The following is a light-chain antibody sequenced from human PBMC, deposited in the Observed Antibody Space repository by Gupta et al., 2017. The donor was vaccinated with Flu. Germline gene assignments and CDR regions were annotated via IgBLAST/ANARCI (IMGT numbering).Light chain of an antibody. CDR1: NLGSKS. CDR2: DDG. V-gene: IGLV3-21*03. CDR3: QVWNDNSDPFWV. Sequence: SYVLTQPPSMSVAPGKTATITCGGNNLGSKSVHWYQHKPGQAPVLVVYDDGDRPSRIPERFSGSNSGNMATLTISRVEAGDEADYYCQVWNDNSDPFWVFGGGTKLTVL. J-gene: IGLJ3*02.